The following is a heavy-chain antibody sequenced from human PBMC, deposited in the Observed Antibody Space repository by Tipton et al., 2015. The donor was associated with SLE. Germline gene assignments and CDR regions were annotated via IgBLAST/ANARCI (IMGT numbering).Heavy chain of an antibody. CDR3: ATGEWVAATLRYYYGMDV. D-gene: IGHD2-15*01. Sequence: QVQLVQSGPEVKRPGSSVKVSCKASGGILRDYAISWVRQAPGQGLEWMGGIVPFLGRPNYAQKFQGRVTISADESSTTAYMELSSLRSEDAAVYYCATGEWVAATLRYYYGMDVWGQGTTVTVSS. CDR1: GGILRDYA. CDR2: IVPFLGRP. J-gene: IGHJ6*02. V-gene: IGHV1-69*01.